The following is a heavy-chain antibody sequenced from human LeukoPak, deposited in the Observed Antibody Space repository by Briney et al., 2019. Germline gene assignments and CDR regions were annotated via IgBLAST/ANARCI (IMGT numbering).Heavy chain of an antibody. CDR1: GYTFTGYY. CDR2: INPNSGGT. V-gene: IGHV1-2*02. CDR3: ARVSPLVPMIVVAKGRGWFDP. D-gene: IGHD3-22*01. Sequence: GASVKVSCKASGYTFTGYYIHWVRQAPGQGLEWMGWINPNSGGTDYAQKFQGRVTMTRDTSISTAYMELSRLSSDDTAVYYCARVSPLVPMIVVAKGRGWFDPWGQGTLVTVSS. J-gene: IGHJ5*02.